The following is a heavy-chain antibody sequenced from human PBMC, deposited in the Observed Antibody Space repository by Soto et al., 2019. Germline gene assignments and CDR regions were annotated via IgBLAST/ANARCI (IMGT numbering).Heavy chain of an antibody. CDR1: GGSISSGGYS. CDR2: IYHSGTT. CDR3: ARDSGYGDPFDY. J-gene: IGHJ4*02. V-gene: IGHV4-30-2*01. Sequence: PSETLSLTCAVSGGSISSGGYSWSWIRQPPGKGLEWIGYIYHSGTTYYNPSLKSRVTISVDRSKNQFSLKLSSVTAADTAVYYCARDSGYGDPFDYWGQGTLVTVSS. D-gene: IGHD4-17*01.